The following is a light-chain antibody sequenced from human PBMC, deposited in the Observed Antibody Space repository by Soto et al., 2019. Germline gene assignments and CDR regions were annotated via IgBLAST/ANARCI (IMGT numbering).Light chain of an antibody. J-gene: IGKJ1*01. CDR3: QQYNNWPRT. CDR2: GAS. V-gene: IGKV3-15*01. CDR1: QSVSSN. Sequence: EIVMTQSPATLSVSTGERATLSCRASQSVSSNLAWYQQKPGQAPRLLIYGASTRATGIPARFSGSVSGTEFTLTISSLQPEDFAVYDCQQYNNWPRTFGQWTKVDIK.